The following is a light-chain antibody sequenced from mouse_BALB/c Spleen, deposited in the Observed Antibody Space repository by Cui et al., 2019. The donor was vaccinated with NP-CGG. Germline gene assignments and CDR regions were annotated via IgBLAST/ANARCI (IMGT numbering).Light chain of an antibody. V-gene: IGLV1*01. CDR1: TGAVTTSNY. CDR2: GTN. Sequence: AVVAQEYSLTTSPGETVTLTCRSSTGAVTTSNYANWVQEKPDYLFTGLIGGTNNRVPGVPARFSGSLIGDKAALTITGAETEDEAIYFCALWYSNHWVFGGGTKLTVL. J-gene: IGLJ1*01. CDR3: ALWYSNHWV.